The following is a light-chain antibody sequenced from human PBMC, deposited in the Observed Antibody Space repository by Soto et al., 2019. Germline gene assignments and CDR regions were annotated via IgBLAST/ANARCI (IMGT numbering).Light chain of an antibody. CDR2: AVS. V-gene: IGLV2-14*01. J-gene: IGLJ1*01. CDR1: SSDVGSYNY. Sequence: QSVLTQPASVSGSPGQSITISCTGTSSDVGSYNYVSWYQQHPGKAPKLMIYAVSDRPSGISSRFSGSKSGNMASLTISGLQTEDEADYYCSSYTSSSTLFGTGTKVTVL. CDR3: SSYTSSSTL.